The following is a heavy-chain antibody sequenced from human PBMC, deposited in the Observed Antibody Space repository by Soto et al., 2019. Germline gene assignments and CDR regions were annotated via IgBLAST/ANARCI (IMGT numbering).Heavy chain of an antibody. Sequence: QVQLVESGGGVVQPGRSLRLSCAASGFTFSSYGMHWVRQAPGKGLEWVAVIWYDGSNKYYADSVKGRFTISRDNSKNTLYLQMNSLRAEDTAVYYCARDVYYYDSSGPIADSPCGNGMDVWGQGTTVTVSS. CDR1: GFTFSSYG. CDR3: ARDVYYYDSSGPIADSPCGNGMDV. J-gene: IGHJ6*02. V-gene: IGHV3-33*01. D-gene: IGHD3-22*01. CDR2: IWYDGSNK.